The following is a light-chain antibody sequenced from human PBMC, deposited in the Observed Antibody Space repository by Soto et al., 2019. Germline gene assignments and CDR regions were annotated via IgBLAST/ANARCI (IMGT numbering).Light chain of an antibody. CDR2: DVS. V-gene: IGKV3-11*01. Sequence: ENVLTQSPATLSLSPGEGATLSCRASESVGSDLAWYQQKPGQPPRLLIYDVSGRATGVPARFSGSGSGTDFTLTISSLEPEDFAFYYYQQRDSWPLTFGGGTKVEIK. CDR3: QQRDSWPLT. J-gene: IGKJ4*01. CDR1: ESVGSD.